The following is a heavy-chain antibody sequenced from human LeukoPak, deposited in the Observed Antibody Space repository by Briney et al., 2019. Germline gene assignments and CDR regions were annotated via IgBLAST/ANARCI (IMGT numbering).Heavy chain of an antibody. CDR3: ARESYSSSWYRSPFDY. Sequence: PGGSLRLSCAASGFTFSSYSMNWVRQAPGKGLEWVSYISSSSSTIYYADSVKGRFTISRDNAKNSLYLQMNSLRDEDTAVYYCARESYSSSWYRSPFDYWGQGTLVTVSS. V-gene: IGHV3-48*02. CDR2: ISSSSSTI. D-gene: IGHD6-13*01. CDR1: GFTFSSYS. J-gene: IGHJ4*02.